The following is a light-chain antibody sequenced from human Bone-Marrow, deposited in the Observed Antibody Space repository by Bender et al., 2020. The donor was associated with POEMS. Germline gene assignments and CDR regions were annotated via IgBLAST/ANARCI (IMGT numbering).Light chain of an antibody. Sequence: QSALTQPPSASGSPGQSVTISCTGTSSDVGGYNYVSWYQQHPGKAPKLMIYEVTQRPSGVSDRFSGSKSGNTASLTISELQPEDGADYHCCSYATTTTWAFGGGTKVTVL. J-gene: IGLJ3*02. CDR2: EVT. V-gene: IGLV2-8*01. CDR1: SSDVGGYNY. CDR3: CSYATTTTWA.